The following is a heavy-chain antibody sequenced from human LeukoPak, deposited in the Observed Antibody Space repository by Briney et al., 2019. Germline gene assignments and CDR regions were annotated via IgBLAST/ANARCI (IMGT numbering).Heavy chain of an antibody. CDR1: GYTFTGYY. D-gene: IGHD3-10*01. V-gene: IGHV1-2*02. Sequence: ASVKVSCKASGYTFTGYYMHWVRQAPGQGLEWMGWINPKSGGINYAQKFQGRVTMTRDTSISTAYMELSRLRSDDTAVYYCARDLRGYYHYMDVWGKGTTVTVSS. J-gene: IGHJ6*03. CDR3: ARDLRGYYHYMDV. CDR2: INPKSGGI.